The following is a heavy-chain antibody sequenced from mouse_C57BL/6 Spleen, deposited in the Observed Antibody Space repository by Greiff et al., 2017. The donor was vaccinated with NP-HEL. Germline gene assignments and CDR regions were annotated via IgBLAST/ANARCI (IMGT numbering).Heavy chain of an antibody. Sequence: VQLQQPGAELVKPGASVKLSCKASGYTFTSYWMHWVKQRPGQGLEWIGMIHPNSGSTNYNEKFKSKATLTVDKSSSTAYMPLSSLTSEDSAVYYCASHYYGRSYVFDYWGQGTTLTVSS. J-gene: IGHJ2*01. CDR3: ASHYYGRSYVFDY. D-gene: IGHD1-1*01. V-gene: IGHV1-64*01. CDR1: GYTFTSYW. CDR2: IHPNSGST.